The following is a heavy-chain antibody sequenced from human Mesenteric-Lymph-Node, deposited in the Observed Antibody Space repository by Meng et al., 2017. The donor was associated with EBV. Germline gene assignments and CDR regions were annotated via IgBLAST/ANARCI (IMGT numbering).Heavy chain of an antibody. D-gene: IGHD5-18*01. CDR3: ARSSGHNYGDLDY. CDR2: ISNSGSAI. Sequence: VQLLESGGGLVQPGGSLRLSCAASGFTLSDYYMNWIRQAPGKGLEWVSYISNSGSAIFYADSVKGRFTISRDNTKNSLYLQMNSLRAEDTAVYYCARSSGHNYGDLDYWGQGSLVTVSS. CDR1: GFTLSDYY. V-gene: IGHV3-11*04. J-gene: IGHJ4*02.